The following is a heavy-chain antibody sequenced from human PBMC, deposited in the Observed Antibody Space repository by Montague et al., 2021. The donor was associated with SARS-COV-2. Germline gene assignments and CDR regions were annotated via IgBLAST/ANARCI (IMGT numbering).Heavy chain of an antibody. CDR3: ARDSDFSSWHEAEDYFDY. V-gene: IGHV4-61*01. J-gene: IGHJ4*02. D-gene: IGHD6-13*01. Sequence: SETLSLTCSVSGVSISSGSYYWSWVRQPPGKGLEWIGYVYHTGSTNYNPCLKSRVTVSIDTSRNQFSLSLNSVTAADTAVYFCARDSDFSSWHEAEDYFDYWGQGILVAVSS. CDR2: VYHTGST. CDR1: GVSISSGSYY.